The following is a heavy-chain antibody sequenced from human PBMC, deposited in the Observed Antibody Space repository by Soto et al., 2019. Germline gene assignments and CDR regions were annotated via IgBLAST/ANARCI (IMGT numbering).Heavy chain of an antibody. V-gene: IGHV1-58*01. Sequence: ASVTVSCQTSGFTFSSSAVHWVRQARGHRLQWIGWIDVGSANANYAQMLQERVTMTTDTSTSTAYMELRSLRSDDTAVYYCARDFSYYDSSGYVDSAFDIWGQGTMVTVSS. CDR2: IDVGSANA. D-gene: IGHD3-22*01. CDR1: GFTFSSSA. CDR3: ARDFSYYDSSGYVDSAFDI. J-gene: IGHJ3*02.